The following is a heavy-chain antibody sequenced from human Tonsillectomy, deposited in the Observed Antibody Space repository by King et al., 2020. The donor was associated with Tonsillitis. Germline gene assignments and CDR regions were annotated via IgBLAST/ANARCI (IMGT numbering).Heavy chain of an antibody. CDR1: GFTFSSYG. CDR2: ISYDGSNK. V-gene: IGHV3-30*18. J-gene: IGHJ4*02. CDR3: AKDKANYFDY. Sequence: VQLVESGGGVVQPGRSPRLSCAASGFTFSSYGMHWVRQAPGKGLEWVAVISYDGSNKYYADSVKGRFTISRDNSKNTLYLQMNSLRAEDTAVYYCAKDKANYFDYWGQGTLVTVSS.